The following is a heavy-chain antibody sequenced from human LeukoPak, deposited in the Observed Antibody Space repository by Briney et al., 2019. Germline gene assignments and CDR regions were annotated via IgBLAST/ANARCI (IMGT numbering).Heavy chain of an antibody. Sequence: SQTLTLTCAISGDSVSSNSAAWNWIRQSPSRGLECQGRTYYRSKWYNDYAVSVKSRITINPDTSKNQFSLQLNSVTPEDTAVYYCARGGIWQTDFDYWGQGTLVTVSS. CDR1: GDSVSSNSAA. J-gene: IGHJ4*02. V-gene: IGHV6-1*01. D-gene: IGHD6-13*01. CDR3: ARGGIWQTDFDY. CDR2: TYYRSKWYN.